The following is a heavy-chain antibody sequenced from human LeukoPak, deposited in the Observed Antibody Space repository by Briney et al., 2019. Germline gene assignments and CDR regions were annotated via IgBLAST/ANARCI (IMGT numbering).Heavy chain of an antibody. CDR1: GGSISSGDYS. J-gene: IGHJ4*02. CDR3: ARSDPTYYYDSSGYTFDY. CDR2: IYYSGST. Sequence: SETLSLTCTVSGGSISSGDYSWSWIRQPPGKGLEWIGYIYYSGSTYYNPSLKSRVTISVDTSKNQFSLKLSSVTAADTAVYYCARSDPTYYYDSSGYTFDYWGQGTLVTVSS. V-gene: IGHV4-30-4*02. D-gene: IGHD3-22*01.